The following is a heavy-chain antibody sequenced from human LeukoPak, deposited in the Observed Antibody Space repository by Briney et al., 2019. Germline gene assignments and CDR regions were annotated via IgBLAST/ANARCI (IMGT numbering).Heavy chain of an antibody. J-gene: IGHJ4*02. CDR2: IYSSGRT. CDR3: ARVIVGKNYDMLTGYYIPLHFDY. Sequence: PSETLSLTRTLSGGALSIGVYYCSWIRQLPGKGLEWVGYIYSSGRTFYNPSLKSRVTISVDTSKNQFSLKLSSVTAADTALYYCARVIVGKNYDMLTGYYIPLHFDYWGQGTLVSVSS. V-gene: IGHV4-30-4*01. D-gene: IGHD3-9*01. CDR1: GGALSIGVYY.